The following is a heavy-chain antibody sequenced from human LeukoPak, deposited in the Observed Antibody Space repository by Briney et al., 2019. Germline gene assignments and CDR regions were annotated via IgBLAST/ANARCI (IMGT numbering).Heavy chain of an antibody. CDR2: TYYRGSS. Sequence: SENLSLTCIVSDCSISAYNGTWIRQPPWKGREWIAYTYYRGSSSFNPSLRSRVTISVDMSKNQVSLKLTSVTAADTAVYYCARERLVDLATIFDYWGQGALVTVSS. CDR3: ARERLVDLATIFDY. V-gene: IGHV4-59*01. CDR1: DCSISAYN. D-gene: IGHD5-24*01. J-gene: IGHJ4*02.